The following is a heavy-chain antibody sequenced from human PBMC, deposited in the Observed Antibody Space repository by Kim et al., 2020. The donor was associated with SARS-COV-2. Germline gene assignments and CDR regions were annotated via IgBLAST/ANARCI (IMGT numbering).Heavy chain of an antibody. CDR1: GFTFSSYA. D-gene: IGHD3-9*01. CDR3: AKDQYDILTGYPKVGYFQH. J-gene: IGHJ1*01. V-gene: IGHV3-23*01. CDR2: ISGSGGST. Sequence: GGSLRLSCAASGFTFSSYAMSWVRQAPGKGLEWVSAISGSGGSTYYADSVKGRFTISRDNSKNTLYLQMNSLRAEDTAVYYCAKDQYDILTGYPKVGYFQHWGQGTLVTVSS.